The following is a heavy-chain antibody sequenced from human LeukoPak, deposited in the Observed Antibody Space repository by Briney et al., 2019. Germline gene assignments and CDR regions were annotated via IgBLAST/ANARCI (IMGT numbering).Heavy chain of an antibody. CDR3: AKGDHLIAAAGTPHFDY. CDR1: GFTFSSYS. Sequence: GGSLRLSCAASGFTFSSYSMSWVRQAPGKGLEWVSVIYSGGSTYYADSVKGRFTISRDNSKNTLYLQMNSLRAEDTAVYYCAKGDHLIAAAGTPHFDYRGQGTLVTVSS. D-gene: IGHD6-13*01. V-gene: IGHV3-66*02. CDR2: IYSGGST. J-gene: IGHJ4*02.